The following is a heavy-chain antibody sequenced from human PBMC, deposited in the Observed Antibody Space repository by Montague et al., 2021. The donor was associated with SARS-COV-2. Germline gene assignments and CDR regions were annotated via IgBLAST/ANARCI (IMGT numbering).Heavy chain of an antibody. V-gene: IGHV4-59*01. D-gene: IGHD2-21*02. CDR2: ISYSGFS. CDR3: ARRTWGDSGVFDI. CDR1: GGSISSYY. Sequence: SETLSLTCTVSGGSISSYYWTWIRQPPGKGLDWIGYISYSGFSNQNPPLRGRVTISLDTSKYQFSLKLTSVTAADTAVYYCARRTWGDSGVFDIWGRGTKVIVSS. J-gene: IGHJ3*02.